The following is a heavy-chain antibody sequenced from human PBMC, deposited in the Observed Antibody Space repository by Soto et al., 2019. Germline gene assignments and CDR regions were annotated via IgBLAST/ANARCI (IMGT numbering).Heavy chain of an antibody. CDR2: IYYSGST. Sequence: PSETLSLTCTVSGGSISSSSYYWGWIRQPPGKGLEWIGSIYYSGSTYYNPSLKSRVTISVDTSKNQFSLKLSSVTAADTAVYYCARAGDTLPQNLDYWGQGTLVTVSS. J-gene: IGHJ4*02. CDR1: GGSISSSSYY. D-gene: IGHD3-16*01. CDR3: ARAGDTLPQNLDY. V-gene: IGHV4-39*01.